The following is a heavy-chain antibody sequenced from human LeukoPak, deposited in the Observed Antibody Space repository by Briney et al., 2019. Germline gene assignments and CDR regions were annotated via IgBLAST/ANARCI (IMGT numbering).Heavy chain of an antibody. CDR1: GGTFSSYA. D-gene: IGHD5-12*01. V-gene: IGHV1-69*06. J-gene: IGHJ6*03. CDR3: ARSPMPVDINRFHYYYYYMDV. CDR2: IIPIFGTA. Sequence: ASVKVSCMASGGTFSSYAISWVRQAPGQGLERMGGIIPIFGTANYAQKFQGRVTITADKSTSTAYMELSSLRSEDTAVYYCARSPMPVDINRFHYYYYYMDVWGKGTTVTVSS.